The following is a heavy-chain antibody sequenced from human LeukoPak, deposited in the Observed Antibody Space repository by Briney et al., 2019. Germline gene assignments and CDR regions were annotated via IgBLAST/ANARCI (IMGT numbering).Heavy chain of an antibody. CDR1: GGSISSSSHY. CDR2: TYYSGGT. J-gene: IGHJ4*02. Sequence: SETLSLTCTVSGGSISSSSHYWGWVRQPPGKGLEWIGTTYYSGGTYYNPSLESRVTISIDTSKNQFSLKLNSVTAADTAVYYCARLVRYCNTNTCYPFDYWGQGILVTVSS. V-gene: IGHV4-39*01. D-gene: IGHD2-2*01. CDR3: ARLVRYCNTNTCYPFDY.